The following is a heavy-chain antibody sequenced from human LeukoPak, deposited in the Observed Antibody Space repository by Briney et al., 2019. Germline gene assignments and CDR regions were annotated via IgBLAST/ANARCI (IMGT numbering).Heavy chain of an antibody. V-gene: IGHV4-31*03. CDR1: GGSISSGGYY. Sequence: SQTLSLTCTVSGGSISSGGYYWSWIRQHPGKGLEWIGYIYYSGSTYYNPSLRSRVTISVDTSKNQFSLKLSSVTAADTAVYYCARGRDYGGNAAFDYWGQGTQVTVSS. CDR3: ARGRDYGGNAAFDY. CDR2: IYYSGST. D-gene: IGHD4-23*01. J-gene: IGHJ4*02.